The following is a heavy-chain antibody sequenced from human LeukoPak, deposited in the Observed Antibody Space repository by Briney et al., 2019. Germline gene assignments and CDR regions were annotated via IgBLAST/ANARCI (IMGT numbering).Heavy chain of an antibody. CDR2: INPNSGGT. J-gene: IGHJ6*03. CDR1: GYTFTGYY. Sequence: GSSVKVSCKASGYTFTGYYMHWVRQAPGQGLEWMGWINPNSGGTNYAQKFQGRVTMTRDTSISTAYMELSRLRSDDTAVYYCARDGQPQGLKQGYYYYYYMDVWGKGTTVTVSS. V-gene: IGHV1-2*02. D-gene: IGHD3-22*01. CDR3: ARDGQPQGLKQGYYYYYYMDV.